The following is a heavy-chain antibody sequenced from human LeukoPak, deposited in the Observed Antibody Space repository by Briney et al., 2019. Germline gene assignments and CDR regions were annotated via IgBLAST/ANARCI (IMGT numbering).Heavy chain of an antibody. J-gene: IGHJ4*02. CDR2: IYYSGST. CDR3: ARQGTVVTQGGFDY. V-gene: IGHV4-39*01. CDR1: GGSLSSSSYY. Sequence: SETLSLTCTVSGGSLSSSSYYWGWIRQPPGKGLEWIGSIYYSGSTYYNPSLKSRVTISVDTSKNQFSLKLSSVTAADTAVYYCARQGTVVTQGGFDYWGQGTLVTVSS. D-gene: IGHD4-23*01.